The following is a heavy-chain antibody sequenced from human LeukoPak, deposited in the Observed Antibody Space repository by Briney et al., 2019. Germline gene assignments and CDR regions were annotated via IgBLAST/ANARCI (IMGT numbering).Heavy chain of an antibody. V-gene: IGHV4-4*02. Sequence: SETLSLTCAVSGGSISSSNWWSWVRQPPGKGLEWIGEIYHSGSTNYNPSLKSRVTISVDKSKNRFSLKLSSVTAADTAVYYCARDPAAAGTRRFDYWGQGTLVTVSS. J-gene: IGHJ4*02. CDR1: GGSISSSNW. CDR2: IYHSGST. CDR3: ARDPAAAGTRRFDY. D-gene: IGHD6-13*01.